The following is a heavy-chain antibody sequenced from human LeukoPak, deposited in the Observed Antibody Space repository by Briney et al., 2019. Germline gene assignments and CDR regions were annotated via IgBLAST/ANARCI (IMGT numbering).Heavy chain of an antibody. CDR1: RGSVSSYY. J-gene: IGHJ3*02. V-gene: IGHV4-59*02. CDR2: LSHSGGS. Sequence: SGTLSLTCTVSRGSVSSYYWSWIRRPPGRGLEWIAYLSHSGGSDSNPSLLSRVTTLVDTSKNQFSLKLTSVTAADTAVYYCARARYANAWYAFDIWGHGTMVTVSS. D-gene: IGHD2-2*01. CDR3: ARARYANAWYAFDI.